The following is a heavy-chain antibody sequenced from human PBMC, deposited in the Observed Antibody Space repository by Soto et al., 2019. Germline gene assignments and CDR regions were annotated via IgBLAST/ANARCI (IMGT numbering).Heavy chain of an antibody. CDR1: GYTFTSYD. J-gene: IGHJ6*02. D-gene: IGHD1-1*01. CDR3: ARERTGTTSMDV. Sequence: QVQLVQSGAEVKKPGASVKVSWKASGYTFTSYDINWVRQATGKGLEWMGWMNPNSGNTGYAQKFRGRVTMTRNTSISTAYMELSSLRSEDTAVYYCARERTGTTSMDVWGQGTTVTVSS. V-gene: IGHV1-8*01. CDR2: MNPNSGNT.